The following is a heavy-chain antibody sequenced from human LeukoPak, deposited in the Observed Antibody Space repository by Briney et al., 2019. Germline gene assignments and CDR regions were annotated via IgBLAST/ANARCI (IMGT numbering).Heavy chain of an antibody. CDR3: AREMSDIVVVVAASVGYGMDV. CDR1: GFTFSNYA. D-gene: IGHD2-15*01. CDR2: ISDSGGST. V-gene: IGHV3-23*01. Sequence: PGGSLRLSCAASGFTFSNYAMIWVRQAPGKGLEWVSGISDSGGSTYDADPVKGRFTISRDNSKNTLYLQMNSLRAEDTAVYYCAREMSDIVVVVAASVGYGMDVWGQGTTVTVSS. J-gene: IGHJ6*02.